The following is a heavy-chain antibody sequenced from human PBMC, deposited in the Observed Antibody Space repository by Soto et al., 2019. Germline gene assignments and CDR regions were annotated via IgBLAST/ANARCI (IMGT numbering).Heavy chain of an antibody. CDR1: GYTLTSYY. D-gene: IGHD2-2*01. Sequence: ASVKVSCKASGYTLTSYYMHWVRQAPGQGLEWMGIINPSGGSTSYAQKFQGRVTMTRDTSTSTVYMELSSLRSEDTAVYYCASTLVVPAAPPRSYYYYGMDVWGQGTTVTVSS. CDR3: ASTLVVPAAPPRSYYYYGMDV. CDR2: INPSGGST. J-gene: IGHJ6*02. V-gene: IGHV1-46*01.